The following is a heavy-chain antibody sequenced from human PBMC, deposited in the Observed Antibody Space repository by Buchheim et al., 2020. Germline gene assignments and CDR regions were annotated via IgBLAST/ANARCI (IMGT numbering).Heavy chain of an antibody. CDR3: AKVEIGGGTYYYDSSGPNHYWYFDL. CDR1: GFTFSSYA. D-gene: IGHD3-22*01. CDR2: ISGSGGST. Sequence: EVQLLESGGGLVQPGGSLRLSCAASGFTFSSYAMSWVRQAPGKGLEWVSAISGSGGSTYYADSVKGRFTISRDNSKNTLYLQMNSQRAEDTAVYYCAKVEIGGGTYYYDSSGPNHYWYFDLWGRGTL. J-gene: IGHJ2*01. V-gene: IGHV3-23*01.